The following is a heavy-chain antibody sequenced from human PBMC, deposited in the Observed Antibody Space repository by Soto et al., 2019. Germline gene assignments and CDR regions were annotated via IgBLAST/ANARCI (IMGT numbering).Heavy chain of an antibody. D-gene: IGHD3-9*01. CDR1: GGSISSYY. J-gene: IGHJ3*02. Sequence: QVQLQESGPGLVKPSETLSLTCTVSGGSISSYYWSWIRQPPGKGLEWIGYIYYSGSTNYNPSLKSRVTISVDTSKNQFSLKLSSVTAADTAVYYCARPLILTGYYIHDAFDIWGQGTMVTVSS. V-gene: IGHV4-59*01. CDR3: ARPLILTGYYIHDAFDI. CDR2: IYYSGST.